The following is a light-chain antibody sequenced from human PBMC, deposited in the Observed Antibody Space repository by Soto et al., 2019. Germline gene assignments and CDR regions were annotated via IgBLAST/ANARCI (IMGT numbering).Light chain of an antibody. V-gene: IGLV2-14*01. J-gene: IGLJ1*01. CDR1: SSDVGAYND. Sequence: SLLTRPSSVSGVAGQSITISCTGTSSDVGAYNDVSCYQQYPGRAPKLMIYDVSNRPSGVCTRFSGSKSGNTASLTISGLRAEDEADYYCSSYTNTGICVFGGGTKVTVL. CDR3: SSYTNTGICV. CDR2: DVS.